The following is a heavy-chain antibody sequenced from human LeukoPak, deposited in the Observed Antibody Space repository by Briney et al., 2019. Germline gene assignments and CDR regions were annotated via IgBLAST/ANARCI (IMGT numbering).Heavy chain of an antibody. Sequence: SETLSLTCAVYGGSFSGYYWSWIRQPPGKGLEWIGEINHSGSTNCNPSLKSRVTISVDTSKNQFSLKLSSVTAADTAVYYCARTYYYYYYMDVWGKGTTVTVSS. CDR3: ARTYYYYYYMDV. CDR1: GGSFSGYY. V-gene: IGHV4-34*01. CDR2: INHSGST. J-gene: IGHJ6*03.